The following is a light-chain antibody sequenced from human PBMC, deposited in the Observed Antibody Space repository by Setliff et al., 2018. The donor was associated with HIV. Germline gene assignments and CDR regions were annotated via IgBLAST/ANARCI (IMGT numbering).Light chain of an antibody. CDR3: QSYDNRSSEEV. CDR1: NSNIGAGYD. V-gene: IGLV1-40*01. J-gene: IGLJ1*01. Sequence: QSVLTQPPSVSGAPGQRVTISCTGSNSNIGAGYDVHWYQQLPGTAPKLLMYGNGNRPSGVPDRFSDPKSGTSASLAITGLQAEDEADYYCQSYDNRSSEEVFGTGTKV. CDR2: GNG.